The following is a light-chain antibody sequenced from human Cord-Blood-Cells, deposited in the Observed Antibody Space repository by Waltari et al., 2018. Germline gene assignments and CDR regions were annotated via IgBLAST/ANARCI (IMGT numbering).Light chain of an antibody. V-gene: IGKV2-30*02. CDR3: MQGTHWPPIT. CDR1: QSLVHSDGNTY. Sequence: DVVMTQSPLSLPVTLGQPASISCRSSQSLVHSDGNTYLNWSQQRPGQSPRRLIYKVSNRDSGVPDRFSGSGSGTDFTLKISRVEAEDVGVYYCMQGTHWPPITFGQGTRLEIK. CDR2: KVS. J-gene: IGKJ5*01.